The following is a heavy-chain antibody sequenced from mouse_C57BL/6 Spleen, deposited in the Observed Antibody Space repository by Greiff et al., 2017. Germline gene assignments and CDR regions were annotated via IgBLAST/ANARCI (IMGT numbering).Heavy chain of an antibody. V-gene: IGHV1-18*01. J-gene: IGHJ1*03. CDR1: GYTFTDYN. CDR3: ARPPSTVVENWYFDV. Sequence: EVQLQQSGPELVKPGASVKIPCKASGYTFTDYNMDWVKQSHGKSLEWIGDINPNNGGTIYNQKFKGKATLTVDKSSSTAYMELRSLTSEDTAVYYCARPPSTVVENWYFDVWGTGTTVTVSS. CDR2: INPNNGGT. D-gene: IGHD1-1*01.